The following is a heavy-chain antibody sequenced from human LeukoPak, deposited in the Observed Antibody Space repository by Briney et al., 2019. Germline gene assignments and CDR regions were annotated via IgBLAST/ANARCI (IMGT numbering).Heavy chain of an antibody. CDR3: ARVAAAGKGFDY. V-gene: IGHV3-13*01. J-gene: IGHJ4*02. CDR2: IDIACDT. CDR1: GFTFSSYD. Sequence: GGSLRLSCATSGFTFSSYDMHCVRQSTGKGLDWVSSIDIACDTYYPGSVKGRFTISRENAKNSLYLQMNRLRAGDTAVYYCARVAAAGKGFDYWGQGTLVTVSS. D-gene: IGHD6-13*01.